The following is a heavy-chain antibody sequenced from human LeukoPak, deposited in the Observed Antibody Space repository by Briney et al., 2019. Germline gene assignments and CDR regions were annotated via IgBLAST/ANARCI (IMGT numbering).Heavy chain of an antibody. CDR3: ATPVDTAMVTYTGFGY. Sequence: ASVKVSCKASGYSFTNYGINWVRPAPGEGLEWMGWISGYNGETKNAQKFQGRVTMTEDTSTDTAYMELSSLRSEDTAVYYCATPVDTAMVTYTGFGYWGQGTLVTVSS. CDR2: ISGYNGET. J-gene: IGHJ4*02. D-gene: IGHD5-18*01. CDR1: GYSFTNYG. V-gene: IGHV1-18*01.